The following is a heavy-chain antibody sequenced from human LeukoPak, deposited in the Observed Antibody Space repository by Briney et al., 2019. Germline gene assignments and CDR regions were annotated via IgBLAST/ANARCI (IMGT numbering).Heavy chain of an antibody. CDR2: ISYDGSNK. V-gene: IGHV3-30-3*01. J-gene: IGHJ4*02. CDR3: ARDHGSSSLDY. CDR1: GFTFSSYA. D-gene: IGHD6-6*01. Sequence: GGSLRLSCAASGFTFSSYAMSWVRQAPGKGLGWVAVISYDGSNKYYADSVKGRFTISRDNSKNTLYLQMNSLRAEDTAVYYCARDHGSSSLDYWGQGTLVTVSS.